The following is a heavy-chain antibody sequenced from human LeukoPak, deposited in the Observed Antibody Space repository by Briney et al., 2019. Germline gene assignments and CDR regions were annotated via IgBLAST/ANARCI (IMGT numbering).Heavy chain of an antibody. V-gene: IGHV1-69*06. Sequence: GASVKVSCKASGGTFSSYAISWVRQAPGQGLEWMGGIIPIFGTANYAQKFQGRVTITADKSTSTAYMELSSLRSEDTAVYYCAREVSSSWYFGGFGYWGQGTLVTVSS. CDR1: GGTFSSYA. CDR2: IIPIFGTA. CDR3: AREVSSSWYFGGFGY. D-gene: IGHD6-13*01. J-gene: IGHJ4*02.